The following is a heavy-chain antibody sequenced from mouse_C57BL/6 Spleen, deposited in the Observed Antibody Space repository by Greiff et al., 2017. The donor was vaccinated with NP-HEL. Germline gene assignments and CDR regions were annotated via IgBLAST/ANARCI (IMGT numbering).Heavy chain of an antibody. CDR2: ISSGSSTI. D-gene: IGHD1-1*01. J-gene: IGHJ2*01. Sequence: EVMLVESGGGLVKPGGSLKLSCAASGFTFSHYGMHWVRQAPEKGLEWVAYISSGSSTIYYSDTVKGRFTISRDNAKNTLFLQMTSLRSEDTAMYYCARNYGSSYDYFDYWGQGTTLTVSS. CDR3: ARNYGSSYDYFDY. CDR1: GFTFSHYG. V-gene: IGHV5-17*01.